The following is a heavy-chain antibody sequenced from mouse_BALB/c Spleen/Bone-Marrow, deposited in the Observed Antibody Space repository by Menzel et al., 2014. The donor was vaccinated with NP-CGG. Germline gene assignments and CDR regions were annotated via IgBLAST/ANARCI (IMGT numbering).Heavy chain of an antibody. CDR3: SKSGPGFAY. CDR1: GCTFTNYY. Sequence: VQVVESGAELVKPGASVKMSCKASGCTFTNYYMHWVKQRPGQGLEWIGEINPYNGGTNFNEKFKSKATLTLDNSSSPACMQLSNLTSEDSAVYYCSKSGPGFAYWGHGTLVTVSA. V-gene: IGHV1S81*02. CDR2: INPYNGGT. J-gene: IGHJ3*01.